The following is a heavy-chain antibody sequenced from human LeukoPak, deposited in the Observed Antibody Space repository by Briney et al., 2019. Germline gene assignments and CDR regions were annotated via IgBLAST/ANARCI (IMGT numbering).Heavy chain of an antibody. J-gene: IGHJ6*03. D-gene: IGHD3-3*01. CDR1: GFTFSSYG. V-gene: IGHV3-33*06. CDR3: AKGGPAKGGYYDFWSGYYGHYYYMDV. Sequence: GGSLRLSCAASGFTFSSYGMHWVRQAPGKGLEWVAVIWYDGSNKYYADSVKGRFTISRDNSKNTLYLQMNSLRAEDTAVYYCAKGGPAKGGYYDFWSGYYGHYYYMDVWGKGTTVTVSS. CDR2: IWYDGSNK.